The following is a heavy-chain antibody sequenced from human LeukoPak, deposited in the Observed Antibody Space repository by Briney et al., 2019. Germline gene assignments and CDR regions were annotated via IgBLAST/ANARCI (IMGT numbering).Heavy chain of an antibody. CDR1: GGSFSGYY. CDR3: ARGLEGSGRPFDY. J-gene: IGHJ4*02. D-gene: IGHD6-19*01. Sequence: SETLSLTCAVYGGSFSGYYWSWIRQPPGKGLEWIGEINHSGSTNYNPSLKSRVTISVDTSKNQFSLKLSSVTAADTAVYYCARGLEGSGRPFDYWGQGTLVTVPS. V-gene: IGHV4-34*01. CDR2: INHSGST.